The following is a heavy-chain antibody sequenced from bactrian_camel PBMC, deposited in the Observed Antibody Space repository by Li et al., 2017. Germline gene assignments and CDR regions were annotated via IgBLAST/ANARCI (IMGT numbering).Heavy chain of an antibody. CDR3: ATRYVYGAFWYDRSTYNH. Sequence: HVQLVESGGGSVQAGGSLRLSCAASGYTYSMYCMGWYRQTPGTEREFIAAIGSDGQVLYADSVKERFTVSQDTTKNTVFLQMNNLKPEDTAMYYCATRYVYGAFWYDRSTYNHWGQGTQVTVS. V-gene: IGHV3S53*01. D-gene: IGHD6*01. J-gene: IGHJ4*01. CDR1: GYTYSMYC. CDR2: IGSDGQV.